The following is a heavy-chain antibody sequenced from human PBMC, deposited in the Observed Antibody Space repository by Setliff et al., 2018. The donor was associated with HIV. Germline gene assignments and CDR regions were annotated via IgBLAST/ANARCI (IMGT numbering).Heavy chain of an antibody. J-gene: IGHJ4*02. CDR1: GYTFTSND. V-gene: IGHV1-8*02. D-gene: IGHD3-16*02. CDR2: MNPDSGNT. CDR3: ASAADVDIAAAIRHGLGLRLGELSY. Sequence: ASVKVSCKASGYTFTSNDVYWARQATGQGLEWMGWMNPDSGNTGYAQKFQGRVTLTRNTSLTTAYMELSSLRSEDTAIYYCASAADVDIAAAIRHGLGLRLGELSYWGKGTLVTISS.